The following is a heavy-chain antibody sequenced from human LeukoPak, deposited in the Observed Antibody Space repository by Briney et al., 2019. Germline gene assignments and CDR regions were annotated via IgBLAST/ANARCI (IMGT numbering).Heavy chain of an antibody. CDR1: GYTFTGYY. CDR2: INPNSGGT. Sequence: ASVKVSCKASGYTFTGYYMHWVRQAPGQGLEWMGWINPNSGGTNYAQKFQGRVTMTRDTSISTAYMELSRLRSNDTAVYYCASYYYGSGSQTAISDYWGQGTLVTVSS. CDR3: ASYYYGSGSQTAISDY. J-gene: IGHJ4*02. D-gene: IGHD3-10*01. V-gene: IGHV1-2*02.